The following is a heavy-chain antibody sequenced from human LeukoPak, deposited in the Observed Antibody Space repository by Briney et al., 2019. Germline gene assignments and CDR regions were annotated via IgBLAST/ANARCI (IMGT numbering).Heavy chain of an antibody. CDR3: AREVGVRSGGSNWFDP. CDR1: GGSMKNDF. Sequence: PSETLSLTCTVSGGSMKNDFWTWIRQPAGKGLEWIGRIYSEGTTTNYNPSLKSRVTMSVDTSKNQFSLKLSSVTAADTAVYYCAREVGVRSGGSNWFDPWGQGTLVTVSS. J-gene: IGHJ5*02. CDR2: IYSEGTT. V-gene: IGHV4-4*07. D-gene: IGHD2-15*01.